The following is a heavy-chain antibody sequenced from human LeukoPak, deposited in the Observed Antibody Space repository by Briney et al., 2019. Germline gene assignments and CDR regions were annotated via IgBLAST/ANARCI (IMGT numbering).Heavy chain of an antibody. CDR2: IKQDGSEK. D-gene: IGHD5-18*01. J-gene: IGHJ6*03. CDR1: GFTFSGYW. Sequence: GGSLRLSCAASGFTFSGYWMSWVRQAPGKGLEWVANIKQDGSEKYYADSVKGRFTISRDNAKNSLYLQMNSLRVEDTALYYCAKDIGRVDTASTYMDVWGKGTTVTISS. CDR3: AKDIGRVDTASTYMDV. V-gene: IGHV3-7*03.